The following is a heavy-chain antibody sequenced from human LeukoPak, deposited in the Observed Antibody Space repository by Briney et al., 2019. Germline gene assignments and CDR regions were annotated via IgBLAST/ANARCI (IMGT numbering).Heavy chain of an antibody. J-gene: IGHJ6*02. CDR1: GGSFSGYY. V-gene: IGHV4-34*01. D-gene: IGHD1/OR15-1a*01. Sequence: SETLSLTCAVYGGSFSGYYWSWIRQPPGKGLEWIGEINHSGSTNYNPSLKSRVTMSVDMSKNQFSLTLRSVTAADTAVYYCARHNNFGNTRGFWYYAMDVWGQGTTVTASS. CDR2: INHSGST. CDR3: ARHNNFGNTRGFWYYAMDV.